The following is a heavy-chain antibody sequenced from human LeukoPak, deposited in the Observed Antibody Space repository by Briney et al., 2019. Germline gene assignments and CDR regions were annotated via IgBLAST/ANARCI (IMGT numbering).Heavy chain of an antibody. CDR3: AKDTTNIGGKFDY. V-gene: IGHV3-9*01. Sequence: PGRSLRLSCAASGFTFDDYAMHWVRQAPGKGLEWVSGISWNSGSIGYADSVKGRFTISRDNAKNSLYLQMNSLRAEDTALYYCAKDTTNIGGKFDYWGQGTLVTASS. J-gene: IGHJ4*02. CDR2: ISWNSGSI. CDR1: GFTFDDYA. D-gene: IGHD2-15*01.